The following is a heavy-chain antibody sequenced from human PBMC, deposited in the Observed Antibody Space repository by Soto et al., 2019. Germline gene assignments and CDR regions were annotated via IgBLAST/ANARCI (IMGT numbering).Heavy chain of an antibody. D-gene: IGHD6-6*01. CDR3: ARWKGIAARRVYYGMDV. J-gene: IGHJ6*02. CDR2: ISSSSSYI. CDR1: GFTFSSYS. Sequence: PGGSLRLSCAASGFTFSSYSMNWVRQAPGKGLEWVSSISSSSSYIYYADSVKGRFTISRDNAKNSLYLQMNSLRAEDTAVYYCARWKGIAARRVYYGMDVWGQGIMVTVSS. V-gene: IGHV3-21*01.